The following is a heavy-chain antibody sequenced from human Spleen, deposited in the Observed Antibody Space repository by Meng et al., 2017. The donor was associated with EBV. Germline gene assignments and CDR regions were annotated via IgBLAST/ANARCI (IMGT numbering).Heavy chain of an antibody. CDR1: GGPITHRTL. J-gene: IGHJ4*02. CDR2: VYHSGTP. V-gene: IGHV4-4*03. CDR3: VSTAGQSTTWRYFDL. Sequence: QLHGSGPGLVPPPGPRSLTCIVSGGPITHRTLWSWVRQTPGKGLDWIGGVYHSGTPNYNPSLKSRVAISVDKSSNKFSLNLTSVTAADTAVYYCVSTAGQSTTWRYFDLWGRGTLVTVSS. D-gene: IGHD1-1*01.